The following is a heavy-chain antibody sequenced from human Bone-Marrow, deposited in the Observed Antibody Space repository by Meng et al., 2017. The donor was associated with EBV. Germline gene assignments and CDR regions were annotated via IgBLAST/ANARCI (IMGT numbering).Heavy chain of an antibody. Sequence: EVQLLESXGGLVQPGXSLRLSXAASGFTFSSYAMSWVRQAPGKGLEWISGIRGVSVIGGVTNYADSVKGRFTISRDDSKNTVYLQMNSLRAEDTAIYHCAKDTYASGSYYFDYWGQGALVTVSS. J-gene: IGHJ4*02. CDR3: AKDTYASGSYYFDY. CDR1: GFTFSSYA. V-gene: IGHV3-23*01. CDR2: IRGVSVIGGVT. D-gene: IGHD6-19*01.